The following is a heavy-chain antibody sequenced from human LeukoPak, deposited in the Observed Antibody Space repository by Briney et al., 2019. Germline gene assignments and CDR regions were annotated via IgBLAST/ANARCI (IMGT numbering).Heavy chain of an antibody. CDR1: GGSISSYY. Sequence: PSETLSLTCTVSGGSISSYYWSWIRQPPGKGLEWIGYIYYSGSTNYNPSLKSRVTISVDTSKNQFSLKLSSVTAADTAVYYCARGNSYFAYWGQGTLVTVSS. CDR3: ARGNSYFAY. J-gene: IGHJ4*02. V-gene: IGHV4-59*01. CDR2: IYYSGST.